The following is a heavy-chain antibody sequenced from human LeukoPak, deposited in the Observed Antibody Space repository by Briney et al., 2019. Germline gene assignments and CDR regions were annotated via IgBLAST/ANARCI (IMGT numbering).Heavy chain of an antibody. D-gene: IGHD3-3*01. CDR2: IYYSGST. CDR1: GGSISSGGYY. V-gene: IGHV4-39*01. Sequence: SETLSLTCTVSGGSISSGGYYWSWIRQPPGKGLEWIGSIYYSGSTYYNPSLKSRVTISVDTSKNQFSLKLSSVTAADTAVYYCARPIPNYDFWSGRDAFDIWGQGTMVTVSS. CDR3: ARPIPNYDFWSGRDAFDI. J-gene: IGHJ3*02.